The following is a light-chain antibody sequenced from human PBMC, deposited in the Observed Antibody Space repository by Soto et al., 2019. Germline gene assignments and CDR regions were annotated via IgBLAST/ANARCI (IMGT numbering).Light chain of an antibody. CDR3: SSYPSSSTRV. V-gene: IGLV2-14*01. Sequence: QSVLTQPASVSGSPGQSITISCTGTSSDVGAYNYVSWYQQHPGNAPKLLIYEVSNRPSGISNRFSGSKSGNTASLTISGLQAEDEADYYCSSYPSSSTRVFGTGTKGTV. CDR1: SSDVGAYNY. CDR2: EVS. J-gene: IGLJ1*01.